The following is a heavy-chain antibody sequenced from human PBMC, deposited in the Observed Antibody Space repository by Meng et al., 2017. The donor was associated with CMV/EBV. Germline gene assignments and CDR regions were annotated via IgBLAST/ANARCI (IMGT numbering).Heavy chain of an antibody. CDR1: GYTFTYRY. D-gene: IGHD4-17*01. V-gene: IGHV1-18*04. CDR3: AREGLRGMLLPPGI. J-gene: IGHJ3*02. Sequence: ASVKVSCRASGYTFTYRYLHWVRQAPGQALEWMGWISAYNGNTNYAQKLQGRVTMTTDTSTSTAYMELRSLRSDDTAVYYCAREGLRGMLLPPGIWGQGTMVTVSS. CDR2: ISAYNGNT.